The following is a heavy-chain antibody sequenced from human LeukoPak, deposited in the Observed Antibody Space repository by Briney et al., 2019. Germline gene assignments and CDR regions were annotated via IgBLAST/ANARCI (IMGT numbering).Heavy chain of an antibody. V-gene: IGHV3-21*01. D-gene: IGHD1-1*01. CDR1: GFTFSSYS. Sequence: GGSLRLSCAASGFTFSSYSMNWVRQVPGKGLEWVSSISSSSSYIYYADSVKGRFTISRDNAKNSLYLQMNSLRAEDTAVYYCARGCNWNDLLCAFDIWGQGTMVTVSS. CDR2: ISSSSSYI. J-gene: IGHJ3*02. CDR3: ARGCNWNDLLCAFDI.